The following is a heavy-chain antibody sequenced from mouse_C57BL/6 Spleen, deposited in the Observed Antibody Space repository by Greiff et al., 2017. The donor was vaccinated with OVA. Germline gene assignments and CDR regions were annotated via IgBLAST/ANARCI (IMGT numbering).Heavy chain of an antibody. CDR1: GYSFTGYS. CDR2: IYPNYGTT. V-gene: IGHV1-39*01. CDR3: ARDDGYFND. D-gene: IGHD2-3*01. Sequence: EVQLQQSGPELVTPGASVTISCKASGYSFTGYSMHWVKQSPGKGLEWLGVIYPNYGTTSYNQKFNGKATLTEDQSSSTAYMQLNSLTSEDSADYYCARDDGYFNDWGKGTTLTVSS. J-gene: IGHJ2*01.